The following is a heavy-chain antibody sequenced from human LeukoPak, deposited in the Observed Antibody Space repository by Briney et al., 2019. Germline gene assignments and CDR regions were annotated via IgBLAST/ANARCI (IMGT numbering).Heavy chain of an antibody. Sequence: SETLSLTCSVSGYSISSGYYWGWIRQPPGKGLEWIGTIYHSGTTFYNQSLQSRVTVSLDTSKNQFSLKLSSVTAADTAVYYCAREVRSAWASFDPWGQGTLVTVSS. CDR2: IYHSGTT. CDR1: GYSISSGYY. V-gene: IGHV4-38-2*02. CDR3: AREVRSAWASFDP. J-gene: IGHJ5*02. D-gene: IGHD1-26*01.